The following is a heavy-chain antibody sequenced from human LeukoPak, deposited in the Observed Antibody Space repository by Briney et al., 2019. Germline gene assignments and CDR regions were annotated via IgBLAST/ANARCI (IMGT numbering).Heavy chain of an antibody. Sequence: SETLSLTCAVYGGSISSYYWSWIRQPPGKGLEWIGYIYYSGSTNYNPSLKSRVTISVDTSKNQFSLKLSSVTAADTAVYYCARGYGSGSPNWFDPWGQGTLVTVSS. CDR2: IYYSGST. CDR3: ARGYGSGSPNWFDP. V-gene: IGHV4-59*01. J-gene: IGHJ5*02. CDR1: GGSISSYY. D-gene: IGHD3-10*01.